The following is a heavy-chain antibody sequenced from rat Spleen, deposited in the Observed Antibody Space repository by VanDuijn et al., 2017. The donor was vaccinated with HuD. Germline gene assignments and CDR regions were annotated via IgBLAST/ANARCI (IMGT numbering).Heavy chain of an antibody. CDR1: GFTFSNYG. CDR2: ISPGGGNT. D-gene: IGHD1-12*02. CDR3: ATDYYDGTYYYFDY. Sequence: EVQLVESGGGLVQPGRSLKLSCAASGFTFSNYGMYWIRQAPTKGLEWVASISPGGGNTHYRDSVKGRFTISRDNTQSTLSLQMDSLRSEDTATYYCATDYYDGTYYYFDYWGQGVMVTVSS. V-gene: IGHV5-19*01. J-gene: IGHJ2*01.